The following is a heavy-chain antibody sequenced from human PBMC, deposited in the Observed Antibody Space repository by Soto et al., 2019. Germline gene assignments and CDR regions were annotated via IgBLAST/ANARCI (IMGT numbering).Heavy chain of an antibody. CDR3: ASLYSSGYYYYGMDV. Sequence: EVQLVESGGGLVKPGGSLRLSCAASGFTFSSYSMNWVRRAPGKGLELVSSISSRSSYIYYADSVKGRFTISRDNAKNSLYLQMNSLRAEDTTVYYCASLYSSGYYYYGMDVWGQGTTVTVSS. V-gene: IGHV3-21*01. D-gene: IGHD6-19*01. CDR2: ISSRSSYI. CDR1: GFTFSSYS. J-gene: IGHJ6*02.